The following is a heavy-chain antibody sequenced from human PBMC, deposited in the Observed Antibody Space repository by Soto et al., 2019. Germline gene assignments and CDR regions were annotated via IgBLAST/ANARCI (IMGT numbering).Heavy chain of an antibody. Sequence: QAQLVQSGTEVEKPGASVKVSCKASGYTFTGYAISWVRQAPGQGLAWMGWISANNGNTNYSQNPQGRVTRTTDTSTCAASMELRSWISDGTGVYYVARGLGGIGVSRTRLDSWGQGTLVSVS. V-gene: IGHV1-18*01. CDR2: ISANNGNT. CDR1: GYTFTGYA. D-gene: IGHD3-16*01. CDR3: ARGLGGIGVSRTRLDS. J-gene: IGHJ4*02.